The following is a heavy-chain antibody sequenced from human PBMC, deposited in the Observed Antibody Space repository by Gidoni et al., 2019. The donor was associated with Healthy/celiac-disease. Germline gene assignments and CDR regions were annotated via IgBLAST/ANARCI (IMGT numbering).Heavy chain of an antibody. CDR3: ARDLSYDSSGYYYEPSRVVDD. V-gene: IGHV4-59*01. CDR1: GVSISSYY. CDR2: IYYSGST. J-gene: IGHJ4*02. Sequence: QVHLQESGTGLVKPSETLSLTCTVSGVSISSYYLSWIRQPPGKGLEWIGYIYYSGSTTTNPSRKCRVTISVDTSKNQFSRKLSSVTAADTAVYDCARDLSYDSSGYYYEPSRVVDDWGQGTLVTVSS. D-gene: IGHD3-22*01.